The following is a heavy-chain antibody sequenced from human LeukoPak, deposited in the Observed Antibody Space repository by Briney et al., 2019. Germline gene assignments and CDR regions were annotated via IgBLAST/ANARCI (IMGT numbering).Heavy chain of an antibody. J-gene: IGHJ4*02. V-gene: IGHV3-23*01. CDR3: AKARYCSGGSCYSDY. CDR2: ISGSGGST. D-gene: IGHD2-15*01. CDR1: GFAFSRYA. Sequence: PGGSLRLSCAASGFAFSRYAMNWVRQAPGRGLEWVSGISGSGGSTYYADSVRGRFTISRDNSKNTLYLQMNSLRAEDTAVYYCAKARYCSGGSCYSDYWGQGTLVTVSS.